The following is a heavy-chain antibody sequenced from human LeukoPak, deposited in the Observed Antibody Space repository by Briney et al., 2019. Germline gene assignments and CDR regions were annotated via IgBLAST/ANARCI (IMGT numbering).Heavy chain of an antibody. V-gene: IGHV3-30*03. Sequence: GGSLRLSCVASGFTFKSYGMHWVRQAPGKGLEWVAVISYDGSNKYYADSVKGRFTISRDNSKNTLYLQMNSLRAEDTAVYYCARDKFPCSSTSCYLAFDIWGQGTMVTVSS. CDR2: ISYDGSNK. CDR3: ARDKFPCSSTSCYLAFDI. CDR1: GFTFKSYG. J-gene: IGHJ3*02. D-gene: IGHD2-2*01.